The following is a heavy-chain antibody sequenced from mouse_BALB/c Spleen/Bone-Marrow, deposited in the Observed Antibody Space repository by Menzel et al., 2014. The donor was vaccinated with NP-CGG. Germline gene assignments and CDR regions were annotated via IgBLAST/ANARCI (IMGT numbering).Heavy chain of an antibody. J-gene: IGHJ4*01. CDR1: GYTFTSYR. CDR2: IAPGSGST. Sequence: LVKPGASVKLSCKASGYTFTSYRINWIKQRPGQGLEWIGRIAPGSGSTYYNEMFKGKATLTVDTSSSTAYIQLSSLSSEDSAVYFCARFPIYYGNYGAMDYWGQGTSVTVSS. D-gene: IGHD2-1*01. CDR3: ARFPIYYGNYGAMDY. V-gene: IGHV1S41*01.